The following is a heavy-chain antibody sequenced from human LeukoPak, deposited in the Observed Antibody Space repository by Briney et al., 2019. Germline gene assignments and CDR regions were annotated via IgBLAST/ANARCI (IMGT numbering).Heavy chain of an antibody. V-gene: IGHV1-69*13. CDR1: GGTFSSYA. D-gene: IGHD6-13*01. CDR3: ARGVIAAEPTRFDY. Sequence: SVKVSCKASGGTFSSYAISWVRQAPGQGLEWMGAIIPIFGTANYAQKFQGRVTITADESTSTAYMELSSLRSEDTAVYYCARGVIAAEPTRFDYWGQGTLVTVSS. CDR2: IIPIFGTA. J-gene: IGHJ4*02.